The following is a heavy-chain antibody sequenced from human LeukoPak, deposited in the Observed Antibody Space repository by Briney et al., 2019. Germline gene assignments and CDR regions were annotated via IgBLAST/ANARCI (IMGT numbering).Heavy chain of an antibody. Sequence: ASVQVSCQASGYTFTGYYMHLVRQAPGPGLEWTGWINPNSGGTNYAQKFQGRVTMNRDTSISTEYMELSRLRSDDTAVYYCARVGDRGGRYGSGSLMLADYWGQGTLVTGSS. V-gene: IGHV1-2*02. J-gene: IGHJ4*02. CDR3: ARVGDRGGRYGSGSLMLADY. D-gene: IGHD3-10*01. CDR2: INPNSGGT. CDR1: GYTFTGYY.